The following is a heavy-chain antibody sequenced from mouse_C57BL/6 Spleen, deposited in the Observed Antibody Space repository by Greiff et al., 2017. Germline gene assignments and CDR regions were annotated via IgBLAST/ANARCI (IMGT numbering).Heavy chain of an antibody. J-gene: IGHJ4*01. CDR3: AREGGDSSDAMDY. Sequence: VQVVESGPELVKPGASVKISCKASGYTFTDYYINWVKQRPGQGLEWIGWIFPGSGSTYYNEKFKGKATLTVDKSSSTAYMLLSSLTSEDSAVYFCAREGGDSSDAMDYWGQGTSVTVSS. V-gene: IGHV1-75*01. CDR2: IFPGSGST. CDR1: GYTFTDYY. D-gene: IGHD3-2*02.